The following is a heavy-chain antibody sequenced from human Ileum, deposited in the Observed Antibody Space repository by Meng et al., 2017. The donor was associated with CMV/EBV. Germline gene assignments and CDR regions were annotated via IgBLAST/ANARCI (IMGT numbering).Heavy chain of an antibody. D-gene: IGHD4-23*01. CDR3: ARGIGGNSGY. V-gene: IGHV4-34*01. CDR1: GGSLSGYY. CDR2: INHSGST. Sequence: LSPPCAVYGGSLSGYYWIWIRQPPGKGLEWIGEINHSGSTNYNPSLKSRVTISVDTSKNQFSLKLSSVTAADTAVYYCARGIGGNSGYWGQGTLVTVSS. J-gene: IGHJ4*02.